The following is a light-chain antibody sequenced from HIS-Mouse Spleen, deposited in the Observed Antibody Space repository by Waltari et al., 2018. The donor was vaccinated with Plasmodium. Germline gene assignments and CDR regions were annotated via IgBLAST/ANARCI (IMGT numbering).Light chain of an antibody. CDR3: YSTDSSGNHRV. CDR1: ALPKTY. CDR2: EDS. Sequence: SYELTQPPSVSVSPGPMARTNCPRDALPKTYAYWYQQKSGQAPVLVIYEDSKRPSGIPERFSGSSSGTMATLTISGAQVEDEADYYCYSTDSSGNHRVFGGGTKLTVL. V-gene: IGLV3-10*01. J-gene: IGLJ3*02.